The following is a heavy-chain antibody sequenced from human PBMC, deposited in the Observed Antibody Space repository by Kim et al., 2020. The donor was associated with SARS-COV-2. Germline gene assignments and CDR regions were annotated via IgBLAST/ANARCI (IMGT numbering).Heavy chain of an antibody. V-gene: IGHV1-46*01. Sequence: YAQKCQGRVTMTRDTSTSTVYMELSSMRSEDTAVYYCARGTVVAPSPADYWGQGTLVTVSS. D-gene: IGHD2-15*01. CDR3: ARGTVVAPSPADY. J-gene: IGHJ4*02.